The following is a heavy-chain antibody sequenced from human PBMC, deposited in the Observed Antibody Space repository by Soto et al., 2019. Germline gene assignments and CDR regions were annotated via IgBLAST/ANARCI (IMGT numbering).Heavy chain of an antibody. CDR3: ASPNLEWLLQIDY. J-gene: IGHJ4*02. D-gene: IGHD3-3*01. CDR2: ISYDGSNK. V-gene: IGHV3-30-3*01. CDR1: GFTFSSYA. Sequence: QVQLVESGGAVVQLGGSLRLSCAASGFTFSSYAMHWVRQAPGKGLEWVAVISYDGSNKYYADSVKGRFTISRDNSKNTLYLQMNSLRAEDTAVYYCASPNLEWLLQIDYWGQGTLVTVSS.